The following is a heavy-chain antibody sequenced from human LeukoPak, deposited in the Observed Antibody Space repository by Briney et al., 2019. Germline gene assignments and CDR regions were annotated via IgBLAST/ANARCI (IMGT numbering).Heavy chain of an antibody. D-gene: IGHD3-16*01. Sequence: SETLSLTCAVSGGSISSGGYSWSWIRQPPVKGLEWIGYIYYSGSTYYNPSLKSRVTISVDTSKNQFSLKLSSVTAADTAVYYCARVGDLNAFDIWGQGTMVTVSS. CDR3: ARVGDLNAFDI. V-gene: IGHV4-30-4*07. J-gene: IGHJ3*02. CDR2: IYYSGST. CDR1: GGSISSGGYS.